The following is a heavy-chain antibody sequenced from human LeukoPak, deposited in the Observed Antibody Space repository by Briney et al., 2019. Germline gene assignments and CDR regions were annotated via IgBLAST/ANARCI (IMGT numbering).Heavy chain of an antibody. J-gene: IGHJ3*02. V-gene: IGHV4-59*08. CDR3: ARSRGVPGVDAFDI. D-gene: IGHD6-13*01. Sequence: PSETLSLTCTVSGGSISSYYWSWIRQPPGKGLEGIGYIYYSGSTNYNPSLKSRATIPVDTSKNQFSLKLSSVTAADTAVYYCARSRGVPGVDAFDIWGQGTMVTVSS. CDR2: IYYSGST. CDR1: GGSISSYY.